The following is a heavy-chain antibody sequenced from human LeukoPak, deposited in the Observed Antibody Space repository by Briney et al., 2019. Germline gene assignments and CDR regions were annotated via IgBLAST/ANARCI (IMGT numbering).Heavy chain of an antibody. V-gene: IGHV3-21*04. J-gene: IGHJ3*02. CDR1: GFTFNTYT. Sequence: GGSLRLSCAASGFTFNTYTMNWVRQAPGKGLEWVSSITASSTAIYSADSVKGRFTISRDNAKNSLYLQMNSLRAEDMALYYCAKDRGSSGYPDAFDIWGQGTMVTVSS. CDR3: AKDRGSSGYPDAFDI. D-gene: IGHD3-22*01. CDR2: ITASSTAI.